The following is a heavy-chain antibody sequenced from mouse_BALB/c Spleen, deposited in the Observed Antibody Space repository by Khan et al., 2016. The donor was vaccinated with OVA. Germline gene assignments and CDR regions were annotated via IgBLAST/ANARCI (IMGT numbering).Heavy chain of an antibody. J-gene: IGHJ4*01. D-gene: IGHD2-14*01. CDR2: INTYTGEP. CDR1: GFTLTNYG. CDR3: ARVGYNGTMDC. Sequence: QIQLVQSGPELKKPGETVQISCKASGFTLTNYGMNWVKQAPGKGFKWMGWINTYTGEPTFPDDFKGRFAFSLETSASTAFLQINSLKNEDTATYFCARVGYNGTMDCWGQGTSVTVSS. V-gene: IGHV9-3-1*01.